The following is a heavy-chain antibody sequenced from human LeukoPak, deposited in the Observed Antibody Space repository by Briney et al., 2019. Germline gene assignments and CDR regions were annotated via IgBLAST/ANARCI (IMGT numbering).Heavy chain of an antibody. CDR2: VSSSGGAM. Sequence: PGGSLRLSCAASGFTLRSYEMNWVRQAPGKGLEWVSYVSSSGGAMLYADSVKGRFTISRDNAKNSLSLQMNSLRAEDTAVYYCARDLYGSGGDAFDIWGQGTMVTVSS. D-gene: IGHD3-10*01. CDR1: GFTLRSYE. V-gene: IGHV3-48*03. J-gene: IGHJ3*02. CDR3: ARDLYGSGGDAFDI.